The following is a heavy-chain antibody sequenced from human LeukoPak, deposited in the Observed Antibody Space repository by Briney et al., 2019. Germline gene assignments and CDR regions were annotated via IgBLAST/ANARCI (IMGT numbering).Heavy chain of an antibody. D-gene: IGHD5-12*01. J-gene: IGHJ4*02. CDR2: ISDDGSKK. CDR1: GFTFSSYG. V-gene: IGHV3-30*18. CDR3: AQTSSGYATY. Sequence: GGSLRLSCAASGFTFSSYGMHWVRQAPGKGLEWVAVISDDGSKKYYADSVKGRFTIYRDNSKNTLYLQMNSLRAEDTALYYCAQTSSGYATYWGQGTLVTVSS.